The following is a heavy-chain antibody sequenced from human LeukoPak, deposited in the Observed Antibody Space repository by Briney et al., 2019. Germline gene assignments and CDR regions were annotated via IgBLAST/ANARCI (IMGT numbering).Heavy chain of an antibody. Sequence: ASVKVSCKASGYTFTSYGISWVRQAPGQGLAWMGWISAYNGNTNYAQKLQGRVTMTTDTSTSTAYMELRSLGSDDTAVYYCARGHFGEYCRGWYRGGGYYYYGMDVWGQGTTVTVSS. J-gene: IGHJ6*02. D-gene: IGHD6-19*01. CDR3: ARGHFGEYCRGWYRGGGYYYYGMDV. CDR1: GYTFTSYG. V-gene: IGHV1-18*01. CDR2: ISAYNGNT.